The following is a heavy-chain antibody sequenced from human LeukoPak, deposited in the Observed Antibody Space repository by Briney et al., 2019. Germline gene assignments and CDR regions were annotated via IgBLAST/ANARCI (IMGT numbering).Heavy chain of an antibody. D-gene: IGHD1-1*01. J-gene: IGHJ4*02. CDR2: INFDGSST. CDR1: GFTFSSHW. V-gene: IGHV3-74*01. Sequence: PGGSLRLSCTASGFTFSSHWMHWVRQAPGKGLVWVSRINFDGSSTNYADSVKGRFTISRDNAEDTLYLQINSLRAEDTAVYYCAKDQETGTPAYWGQGTLVTVSS. CDR3: AKDQETGTPAY.